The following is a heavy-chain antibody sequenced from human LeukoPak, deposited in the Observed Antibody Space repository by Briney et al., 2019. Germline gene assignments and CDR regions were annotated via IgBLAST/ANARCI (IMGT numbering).Heavy chain of an antibody. Sequence: PSETLSLTCTVSGGSISSSSYYWGWIRQPPRKGLEWIGSIYYSGSTYYNPSLKSRVTISVDTSKNQFSLKLSSVTAADTAVYYCARVTAAPYYFDYWGQGTLVTVSS. CDR1: GGSISSSSYY. J-gene: IGHJ4*02. CDR2: IYYSGST. CDR3: ARVTAAPYYFDY. D-gene: IGHD6-13*01. V-gene: IGHV4-39*07.